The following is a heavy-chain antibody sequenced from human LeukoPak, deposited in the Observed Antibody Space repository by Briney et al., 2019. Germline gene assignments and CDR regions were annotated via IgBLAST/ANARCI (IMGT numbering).Heavy chain of an antibody. D-gene: IGHD3-16*01. J-gene: IGHJ6*03. CDR2: IFTSGST. Sequence: SETLSLTCTVSGDSISSGSYYWSWIRQPAGKGLEWIGRIFTSGSTNYNPSLKSRVTISVDTSKNQFSLKLRSVTAADTAVYYCARFPFRGTDYYSYYMDVWGKGTTVTVSS. CDR3: ARFPFRGTDYYSYYMDV. CDR1: GDSISSGSYY. V-gene: IGHV4-61*02.